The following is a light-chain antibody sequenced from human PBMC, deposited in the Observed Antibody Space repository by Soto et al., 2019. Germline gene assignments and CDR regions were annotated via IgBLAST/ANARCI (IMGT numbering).Light chain of an antibody. CDR2: DVS. Sequence: QSVLTQPASVSGSPGRSITISCTGTSSDVGGYNYVSWYQQHSGKAPKLMIYDVSNRPSGVSNRFSGSKSGNTASLTISGLQAEDEAAYYCGSYASSSTLYVFGTGTKVPVL. CDR1: SSDVGGYNY. CDR3: GSYASSSTLYV. V-gene: IGLV2-14*01. J-gene: IGLJ1*01.